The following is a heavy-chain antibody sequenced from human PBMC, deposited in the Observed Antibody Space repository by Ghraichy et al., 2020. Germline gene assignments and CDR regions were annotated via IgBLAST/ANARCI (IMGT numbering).Heavy chain of an antibody. CDR1: GFTFSSYA. CDR3: ASLGYCSGGSCPPDGRIDY. Sequence: GGSLRLSCAAFGFTFSSYAMHWVRQAPGKGLEWVAVISYDGSNKYYADSVKGRFTISRDNSKNTLYLQMNSLRAEDTAVYYCASLGYCSGGSCPPDGRIDYWGQGTLVTVSS. CDR2: ISYDGSNK. J-gene: IGHJ4*02. V-gene: IGHV3-30*04. D-gene: IGHD2-15*01.